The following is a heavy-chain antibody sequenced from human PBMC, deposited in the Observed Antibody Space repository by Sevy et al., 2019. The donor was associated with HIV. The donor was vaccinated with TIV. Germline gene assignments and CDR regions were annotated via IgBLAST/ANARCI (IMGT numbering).Heavy chain of an antibody. CDR2: ISDDANYK. CDR3: ARHWTLDY. CDR1: GFTFNTFP. V-gene: IGHV3-30*04. D-gene: IGHD3-3*01. J-gene: IGHJ4*02. Sequence: GGSLRLSCAASGFTFNTFPMHWVRQSPGKGLECLAVISDDANYKNYAESVKGRFTISRDNSKNTLYLQMNSLKVEDTALYFCARHWTLDYWGQGALVTVSS.